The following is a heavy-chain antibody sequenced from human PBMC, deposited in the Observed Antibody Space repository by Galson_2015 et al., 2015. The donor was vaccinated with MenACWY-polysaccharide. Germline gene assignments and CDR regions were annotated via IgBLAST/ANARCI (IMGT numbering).Heavy chain of an antibody. CDR1: GFAVSSNY. V-gene: IGHV3-53*01. Sequence: SLRLSCAASGFAVSSNYMSWVRQAPGKGLEWVSVIYSGVTTYYADSVKGRFSISRDNSKNTLYLQLAGLRAEDTAIYYCARGPTYHCDGSHFDYGGQGTLVTVSS. D-gene: IGHD2-21*02. J-gene: IGHJ4*02. CDR2: IYSGVTT. CDR3: ARGPTYHCDGSHFDY.